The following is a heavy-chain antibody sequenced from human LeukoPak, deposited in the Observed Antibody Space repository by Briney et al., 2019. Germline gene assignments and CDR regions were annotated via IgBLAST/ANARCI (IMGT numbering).Heavy chain of an antibody. Sequence: GGSLRLSCAAPGFIFSSYSMNWVRQAPGKGLEWVSSISTSSSYIDYSDSVKVRFAISRDNAKTSLYMQMNSLRSEDTAVYYCAREYGGFDYWGSGTLVTVSS. CDR2: ISTSSSYI. CDR3: AREYGGFDY. CDR1: GFIFSSYS. D-gene: IGHD4-23*01. V-gene: IGHV3-21*01. J-gene: IGHJ4*02.